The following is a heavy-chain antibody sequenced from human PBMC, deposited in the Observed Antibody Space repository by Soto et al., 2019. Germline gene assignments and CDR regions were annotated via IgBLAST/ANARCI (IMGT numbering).Heavy chain of an antibody. CDR2: ISYDGSNK. CDR3: ARVGSLQTYYYYYYGMDV. CDR1: GFTFSSYA. D-gene: IGHD3-16*01. V-gene: IGHV3-30-3*01. Sequence: GGSLRLSCAASGFTFSSYAMHWVRQAPGKGLEWVAVISYDGSNKYYADSVKGRFTISRDNSKNTLYLQMNSLRAEDTAVYYCARVGSLQTYYYYYYGMDVWGQGTTVTVSS. J-gene: IGHJ6*02.